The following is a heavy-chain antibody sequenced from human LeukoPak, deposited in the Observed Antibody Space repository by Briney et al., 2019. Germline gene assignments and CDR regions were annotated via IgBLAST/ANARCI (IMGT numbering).Heavy chain of an antibody. CDR1: GGSISSYY. J-gene: IGHJ4*02. Sequence: SETLSLTCTVSGGSISSYYWSWIRQPPGKGLEWIGYIYYSGSTNDNPSLKSRVTISVDTSKNQFSLKLSSVTAADTAVYYCARRSSSGWYSFGEYYFDYWGQGTLVTVSS. CDR3: ARRSSSGWYSFGEYYFDY. CDR2: IYYSGST. V-gene: IGHV4-59*08. D-gene: IGHD6-19*01.